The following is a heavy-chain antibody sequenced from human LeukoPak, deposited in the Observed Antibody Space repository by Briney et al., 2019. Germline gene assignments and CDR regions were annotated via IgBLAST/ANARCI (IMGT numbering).Heavy chain of an antibody. V-gene: IGHV1-8*03. J-gene: IGHJ6*03. CDR2: MNPNSGNT. Sequence: GASVKVSCKASGYTFTGYYMHWVRQAPGQGLEWMGWMNPNSGNTGYAQKFQGRVTITRNTSISTAYMELSSLRSEDTAVYYCARSEREAGDYYYYYYMDVWGKGTTVTVSS. CDR3: ARSEREAGDYYYYYYMDV. D-gene: IGHD6-13*01. CDR1: GYTFTGYY.